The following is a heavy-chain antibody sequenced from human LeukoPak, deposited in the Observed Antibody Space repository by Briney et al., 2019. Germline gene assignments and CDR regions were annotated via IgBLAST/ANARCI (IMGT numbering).Heavy chain of an antibody. CDR2: INHSGST. D-gene: IGHD3-22*01. CDR1: GGSFSGYY. Sequence: PSETLSLTCAVYGGSFSGYYWSWIRQPPGKGLEWIGEINHSGSTNYNPSLKSRVTISVDTSKNQFSLKLSSVTAADTAVYYCARFVRYYDSSGYYGNWFDPWGQGTLVTVSS. CDR3: ARFVRYYDSSGYYGNWFDP. V-gene: IGHV4-34*01. J-gene: IGHJ5*02.